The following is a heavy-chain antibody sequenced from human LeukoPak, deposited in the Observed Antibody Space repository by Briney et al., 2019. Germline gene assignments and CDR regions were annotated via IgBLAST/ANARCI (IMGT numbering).Heavy chain of an antibody. J-gene: IGHJ4*02. V-gene: IGHV3-48*03. Sequence: PGGSLRLSCAASGFTFSTYEMNWVRQAPGKGLEWLSYISGSANTIYYADSVKGRFTISRDNAEKSLYLQLNSLRADDTAVYYCARDANYYFDYWGQGTLVTVSS. CDR2: ISGSANTI. CDR1: GFTFSTYE. D-gene: IGHD1-7*01. CDR3: ARDANYYFDY.